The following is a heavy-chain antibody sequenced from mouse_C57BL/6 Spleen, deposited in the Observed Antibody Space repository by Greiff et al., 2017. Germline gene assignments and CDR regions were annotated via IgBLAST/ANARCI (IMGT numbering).Heavy chain of an antibody. CDR2: FYRDDDK. Sequence: QVTLKVSGPGLLQSSQTLSLTCSFSGFSLSTSGMGVSWIRQPSGKGLEWLAHFYRDDDKRYNPSLKSRITISKDTSRNQVYLKITSVDTADTATYYCARSGVYYDYPWFAYWGQGTLVTVSA. CDR3: ARSGVYYDYPWFAY. V-gene: IGHV8-12*01. J-gene: IGHJ3*01. D-gene: IGHD2-4*01. CDR1: GFSLSTSGMG.